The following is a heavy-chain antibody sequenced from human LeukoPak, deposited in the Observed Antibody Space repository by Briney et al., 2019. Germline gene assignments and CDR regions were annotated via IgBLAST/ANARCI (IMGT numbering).Heavy chain of an antibody. V-gene: IGHV3-21*01. J-gene: IGHJ4*02. CDR3: ARATYYYDSSGYPPNFDY. CDR1: GFTFSTYS. Sequence: PGGSLRLSCAASGFTFSTYSMNWVRQAPGKGLEWVSSISSGSSYIYYADSVKGRFTISRDNAKNSLYLQMNSLRDEDTAVYYCARATYYYDSSGYPPNFDYWGQGTLVTVSS. CDR2: ISSGSSYI. D-gene: IGHD3-22*01.